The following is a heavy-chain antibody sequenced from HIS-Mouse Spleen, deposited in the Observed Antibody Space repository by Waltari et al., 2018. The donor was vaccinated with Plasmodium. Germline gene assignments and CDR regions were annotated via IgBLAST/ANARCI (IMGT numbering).Heavy chain of an antibody. CDR2: INPNSGGT. Sequence: QVQLVQSGAEVKKPGDSVKVPCKASGYTCPGHDMTWVRQAPGKGLGWMGWINPNSGGTNYAQKFQGRVTMTRDTSISTAYMELSRLRSDDTAVYYCARDLAAAGHFDYWGQGTLVTVSS. CDR3: ARDLAAAGHFDY. V-gene: IGHV1-2*02. D-gene: IGHD6-13*01. J-gene: IGHJ4*02. CDR1: GYTCPGHD.